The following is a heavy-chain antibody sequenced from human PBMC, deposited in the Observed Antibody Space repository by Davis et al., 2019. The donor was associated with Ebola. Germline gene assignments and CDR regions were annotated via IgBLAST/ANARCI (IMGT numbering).Heavy chain of an antibody. CDR1: GFSLSNARMG. CDR3: ARDLGTTGTWGAFDI. D-gene: IGHD1-1*01. V-gene: IGHV2-26*01. J-gene: IGHJ3*02. CDR2: IFSNDEK. Sequence: SGPTLVKPTETLTLTCTVSGFSLSNARMGVSWIRQPPGKALEWLAHIFSNDEKSYSTSLKSRLTISKDTSKSQVVLTMTNMDPVDTATYYCARDLGTTGTWGAFDIWGQGTMVTVSS.